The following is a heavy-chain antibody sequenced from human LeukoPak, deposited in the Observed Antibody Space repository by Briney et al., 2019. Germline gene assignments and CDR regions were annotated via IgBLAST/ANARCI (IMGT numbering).Heavy chain of an antibody. Sequence: WASVKVSCKASGGTFSSYAISGLRQAPGQGLDGVVRIIPMLSIANYAQKFQGRVTITADKSTSTAYMELSSRRSEDTAVYYCARVNGKSGSTIYYFDYWGQGTLVTVSS. D-gene: IGHD2-2*01. CDR3: ARVNGKSGSTIYYFDY. CDR2: IIPMLSIA. CDR1: GGTFSSYA. J-gene: IGHJ4*02. V-gene: IGHV1-69*04.